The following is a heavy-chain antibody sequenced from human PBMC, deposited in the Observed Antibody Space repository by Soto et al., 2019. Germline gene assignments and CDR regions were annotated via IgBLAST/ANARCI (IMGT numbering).Heavy chain of an antibody. J-gene: IGHJ4*02. Sequence: QVQLQESGPGLVKPSQTLSLTCTVSGDPMTTVGYYWTWIRQHPGQVLEWIGFISYSGSTYYSSSLKGRVAISADTSKNQFSLKLNSVTAADTAVYYCTRGDYWGQGTLVTVSS. CDR3: TRGDY. V-gene: IGHV4-31*03. CDR2: ISYSGST. CDR1: GDPMTTVGYY.